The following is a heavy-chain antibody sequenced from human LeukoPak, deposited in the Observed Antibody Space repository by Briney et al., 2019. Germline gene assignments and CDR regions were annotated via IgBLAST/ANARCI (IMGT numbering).Heavy chain of an antibody. V-gene: IGHV3-48*03. CDR2: ISSSGSTI. J-gene: IGHJ6*03. CDR3: ASRWGSCYGSGIPYGYYYYYYMDV. CDR1: GFTFSSYE. Sequence: GGSLRLSCAASGFTFSSYEMNWVRQAPGKGLEWVSYISSSGSTIYYADSVKGRFTISRDNAKNSLYLQMNSLRAEDTAVYYCASRWGSCYGSGIPYGYYYYYYMDVWGKGTTVTISS. D-gene: IGHD3-10*01.